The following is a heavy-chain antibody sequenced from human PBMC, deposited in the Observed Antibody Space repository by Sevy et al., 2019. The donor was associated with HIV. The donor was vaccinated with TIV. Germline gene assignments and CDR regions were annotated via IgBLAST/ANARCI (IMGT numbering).Heavy chain of an antibody. CDR1: GFTFSSYS. CDR3: ARDSAPIVVVVAATELYMDV. D-gene: IGHD2-15*01. CDR2: ISSSSSTI. J-gene: IGHJ6*03. V-gene: IGHV3-48*02. Sequence: GGSLRLSCAASGFTFSSYSMNWVRQAPGKGLEWVSYISSSSSTIYYADSVKGRFTISRDNAKNSLYLQMNSLRDEDTAVYYCARDSAPIVVVVAATELYMDVWDKGTTVTVSS.